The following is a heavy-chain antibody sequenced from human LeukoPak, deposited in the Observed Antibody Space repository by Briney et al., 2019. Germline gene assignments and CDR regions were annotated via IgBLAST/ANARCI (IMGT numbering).Heavy chain of an antibody. J-gene: IGHJ4*02. CDR1: GFTFSGSA. V-gene: IGHV3-73*01. CDR2: IRSKANSYAT. Sequence: GGSLRLSCAASGFTFSGSAMHWVRQASGKGLEWVGRIRSKANSYATAYAASVKGRFTISRDDSKNTAYLQMNSLKTEDTAVYYCTRGGIAVAGLFDYWGQGTRVTVSS. CDR3: TRGGIAVAGLFDY. D-gene: IGHD6-19*01.